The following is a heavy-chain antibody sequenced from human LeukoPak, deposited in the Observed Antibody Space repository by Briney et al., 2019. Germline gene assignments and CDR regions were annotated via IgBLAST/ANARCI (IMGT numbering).Heavy chain of an antibody. CDR3: ARVYRYGGNPAHYYYYGMDV. Sequence: GGSLRLSCEASGFTFSDYYMTWIRQAPGKGLEWISYISSSGSTMYYAGSVKGRFTISRDNAQKSLYLQMNSLRAEDTAVYYCARVYRYGGNPAHYYYYGMDVWGQGTTVTVSS. CDR1: GFTFSDYY. J-gene: IGHJ6*02. V-gene: IGHV3-11*01. D-gene: IGHD4-23*01. CDR2: ISSSGSTM.